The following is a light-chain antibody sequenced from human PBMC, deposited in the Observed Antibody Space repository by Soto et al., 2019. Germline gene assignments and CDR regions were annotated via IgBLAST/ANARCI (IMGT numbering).Light chain of an antibody. V-gene: IGKV1-9*01. J-gene: IGKJ4*02. Sequence: IQLTQSPSSLSASVGDRVTITCRASQGISSYLAWYQQKPGKAPKLLIYAASTLQSGVPSRFSGRGAGTDVTITISSLQPEDVATYNGQQRNSDPRTCGGGTKVEIK. CDR1: QGISSY. CDR2: AAS. CDR3: QQRNSDPRT.